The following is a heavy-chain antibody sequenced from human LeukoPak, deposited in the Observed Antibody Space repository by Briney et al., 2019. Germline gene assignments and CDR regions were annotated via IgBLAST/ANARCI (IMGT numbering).Heavy chain of an antibody. CDR3: ARSLWSQSPIPTY. Sequence: ASVKVSCKASGYTFTSSDFYGISWVRQAPGQGLEWMGWINPNSGDTNYAQKFQGRVTMTRDTSISTAYMELSRLRSDDTAVYYCARSLWSQSPIPTYWGQGTLVTVSS. CDR2: INPNSGDT. J-gene: IGHJ4*02. CDR1: GYTFTSSDFYG. D-gene: IGHD2-21*01. V-gene: IGHV1-2*02.